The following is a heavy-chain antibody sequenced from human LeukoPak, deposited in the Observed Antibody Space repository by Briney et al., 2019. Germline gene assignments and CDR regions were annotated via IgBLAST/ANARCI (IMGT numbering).Heavy chain of an antibody. J-gene: IGHJ4*02. Sequence: SETLSLTCAVYGGSLSGYYWSWIRQPPGKGLEWIGEINHSGSTNYNPSLKSRVTISVDTSKNQLSLKLSSMTAADTAVYYCARQWLVSPPFDYWGQGTLVTVSS. CDR2: INHSGST. CDR1: GGSLSGYY. V-gene: IGHV4-34*01. D-gene: IGHD6-19*01. CDR3: ARQWLVSPPFDY.